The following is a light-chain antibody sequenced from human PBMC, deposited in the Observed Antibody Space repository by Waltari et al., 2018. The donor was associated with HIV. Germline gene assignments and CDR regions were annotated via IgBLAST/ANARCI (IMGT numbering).Light chain of an antibody. CDR1: SSNVGGNG. J-gene: IGLJ3*02. CDR2: GDD. V-gene: IGLV1-44*01. CDR3: AAWDDSLSGWV. Sequence: QSVLTQPPSASVTPGQSVTISCSGSSSNVGGNGVSWYHHGPRTAPNLLMYGDDQRPSGVPARFSGSKSVTSASLAISGLQSEDEADYYCAAWDDSLSGWVFGGGTKVTVL.